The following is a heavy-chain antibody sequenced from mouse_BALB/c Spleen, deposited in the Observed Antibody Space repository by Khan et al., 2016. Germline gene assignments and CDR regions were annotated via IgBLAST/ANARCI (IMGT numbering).Heavy chain of an antibody. J-gene: IGHJ3*01. V-gene: IGHV2-6-7*01. CDR1: GFSLTGYG. D-gene: IGHD2-12*01. Sequence: VELVESGPGLVAPSQSLSITCTVSGFSLTGYGVNWVRQPPGKGLEWLGKIWGDGRTDYNSGLKSRVSIIKDNSKSQVFLKMNSMQTDDTANYYCSSAYDGSAYWDQGTLVIVSA. CDR3: SSAYDGSAY. CDR2: IWGDGRT.